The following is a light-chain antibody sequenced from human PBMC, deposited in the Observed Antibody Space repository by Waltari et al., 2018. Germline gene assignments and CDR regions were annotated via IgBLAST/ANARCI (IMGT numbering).Light chain of an antibody. Sequence: DIQMTQSPSTLSASVGDRVTITCRASQSIGYWLTWSQQKPGSGPKFLIYQASSLETGVPSRVSGSGYGTEFTLTITNVQPDDVATYYCQQSNSYPWTFGQGTRVEMK. CDR2: QAS. CDR1: QSIGYW. V-gene: IGKV1-5*03. CDR3: QQSNSYPWT. J-gene: IGKJ1*01.